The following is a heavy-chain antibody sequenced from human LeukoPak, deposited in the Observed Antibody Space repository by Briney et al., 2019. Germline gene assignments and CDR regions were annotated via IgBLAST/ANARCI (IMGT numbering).Heavy chain of an antibody. V-gene: IGHV1-2*04. Sequence: VASVKVSCKASGYTFTGYYMHWVRQAPGQGLEWMGWINPNSGGTNYAQKFQGWVTMTRDTSISTAYMELSRLRSDDTAVYYCARDLGESSGWPDYWGQGTLVTVSS. CDR1: GYTFTGYY. CDR2: INPNSGGT. D-gene: IGHD6-19*01. CDR3: ARDLGESSGWPDY. J-gene: IGHJ4*02.